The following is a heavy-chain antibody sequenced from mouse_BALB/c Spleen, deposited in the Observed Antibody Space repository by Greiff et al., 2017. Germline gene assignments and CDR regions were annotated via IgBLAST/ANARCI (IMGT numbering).Heavy chain of an antibody. CDR3: ARWGGNGMDY. CDR1: GYAFSSSW. CDR2: IYPGDGDT. V-gene: IGHV1-82*01. Sequence: QVQLKESGPELVKPGASVKISCKASGYAFSSSWMNWVKQRPGQGLEWIGRIYPGDGDTNYNGKFKGKATLTADKSSSTAYMQLSSLTSVDSAVYFCARWGGNGMDYWGQGTSVTVSS. D-gene: IGHD2-1*01. J-gene: IGHJ4*01.